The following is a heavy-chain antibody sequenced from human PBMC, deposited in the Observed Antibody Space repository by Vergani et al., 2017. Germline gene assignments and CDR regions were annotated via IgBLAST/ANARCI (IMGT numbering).Heavy chain of an antibody. D-gene: IGHD4-17*01. CDR1: GGSISSYY. CDR2: IYHSGST. Sequence: QVQLQESGPGLVKPSETLSLICSVSGGSISSYYWSWIRQPPGKGLEWIGSIYHSGSTYYNPSLKSRVTISVDTSKNQFSLKLSSVTAADTAVYYCARTPRDYGDLYYFDYWGQGTLVTVSS. J-gene: IGHJ4*02. V-gene: IGHV4-59*08. CDR3: ARTPRDYGDLYYFDY.